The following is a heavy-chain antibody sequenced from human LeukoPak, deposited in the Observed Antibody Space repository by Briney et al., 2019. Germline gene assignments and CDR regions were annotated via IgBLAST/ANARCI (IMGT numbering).Heavy chain of an antibody. Sequence: GGSLRLSCAASGFTFSNAWMSWVRQAPGRGLEWVGRIKSKTDGGTTDYAAPVKGRFTISRDDSKNTLYLQMNSLKTEDTAVYYCTSLGATGFYAFDHWGQGTLVTVSS. D-gene: IGHD2/OR15-2a*01. CDR2: IKSKTDGGTT. CDR3: TSLGATGFYAFDH. J-gene: IGHJ4*02. CDR1: GFTFSNAW. V-gene: IGHV3-15*01.